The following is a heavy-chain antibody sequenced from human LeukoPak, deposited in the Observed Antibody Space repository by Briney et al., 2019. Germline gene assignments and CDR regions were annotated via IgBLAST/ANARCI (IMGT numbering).Heavy chain of an antibody. V-gene: IGHV4-59*08. Sequence: SETLSLTCTVSGGSIGSYYWSWIRQPPGKGLEWIGYIYHSGSTNYNPSLKSRVTISVDTSKNQFSLKLSSVTAADTAVYYCARHGALWAGRGYYFWNAFDIWGQGTMVTVSS. D-gene: IGHD3-22*01. J-gene: IGHJ3*02. CDR3: ARHGALWAGRGYYFWNAFDI. CDR2: IYHSGST. CDR1: GGSIGSYY.